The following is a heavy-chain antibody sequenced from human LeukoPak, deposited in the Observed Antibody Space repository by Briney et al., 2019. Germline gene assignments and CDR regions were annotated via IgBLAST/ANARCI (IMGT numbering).Heavy chain of an antibody. D-gene: IGHD3-9*01. J-gene: IGHJ4*02. CDR3: AIHDWRDERHFDY. V-gene: IGHV5-51*01. CDR2: IYPSDADT. Sequence: GESLKISCKGSGYTFTRYWIGWVRQPPGKGLEWMGLIYPSDADTRYSPSFQGQVTISVDWSISTAYLPWSSLKASDSAMYYCAIHDWRDERHFDYWGQGTLVTVPS. CDR1: GYTFTRYW.